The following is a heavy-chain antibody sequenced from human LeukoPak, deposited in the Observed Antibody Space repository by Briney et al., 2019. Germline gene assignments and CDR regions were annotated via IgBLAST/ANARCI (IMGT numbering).Heavy chain of an antibody. CDR1: GFTFGSYA. CDR2: ISGSGGST. J-gene: IGHJ6*03. D-gene: IGHD6-19*01. Sequence: GGSLRLSCAASGFTFGSYAMSWVRQAPGKGLEWVSAISGSGGSTYYADSVKGRFTISRDNAKNSLYLQMNSLRAEDTAVYYCASPGWVDDYYYYMDVWGKGTTVTVSS. CDR3: ASPGWVDDYYYYMDV. V-gene: IGHV3-23*01.